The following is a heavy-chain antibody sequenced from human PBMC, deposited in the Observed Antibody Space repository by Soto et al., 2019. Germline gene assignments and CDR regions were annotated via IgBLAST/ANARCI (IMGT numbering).Heavy chain of an antibody. J-gene: IGHJ6*02. CDR1: GFIFSSYA. CDR2: ISYDGSNK. CDR3: ARDVHSRAARFYGMDV. D-gene: IGHD3-22*01. Sequence: QVQLVESGGGVVQPGRSLRLSCAASGFIFSSYAIHWVRQAPGKGLEWVAVISYDGSNKYYTDSVKGRFTISRDDSKSTLYLQMNGLRAEDTAVYYCARDVHSRAARFYGMDVWGQGTTVTVSS. V-gene: IGHV3-30-3*01.